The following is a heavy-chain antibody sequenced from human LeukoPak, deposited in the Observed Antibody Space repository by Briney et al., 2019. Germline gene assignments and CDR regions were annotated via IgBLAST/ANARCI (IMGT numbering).Heavy chain of an antibody. Sequence: ASVNVSCKASGSTFTIYYMHWVRQAPGQGLEWMGIINPSGGSTSYAQKFQGRVTMTRYTSTSTVYMELSSLRSEDTAVYYCARGGTLITIFGVVINRPTTFDYWGQGTLVTVSS. J-gene: IGHJ4*02. CDR3: ARGGTLITIFGVVINRPTTFDY. D-gene: IGHD3-3*01. CDR2: INPSGGST. V-gene: IGHV1-46*01. CDR1: GSTFTIYY.